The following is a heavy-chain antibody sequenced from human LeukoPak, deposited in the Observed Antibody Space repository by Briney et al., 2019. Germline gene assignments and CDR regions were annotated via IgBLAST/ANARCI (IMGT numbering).Heavy chain of an antibody. CDR2: ISYDGSNK. V-gene: IGHV3-30*04. CDR3: ARASTARGFDY. CDR1: GFTFSSYA. Sequence: GGSLRLSCAASGFTFSSYAMHWVRQAPGKGLEWVAVISYDGSNKYYADSVKGRFTISRDNSQNTLYLQMNSLRAEATAVYYCARASTARGFDYWGQGTLVTVSS. D-gene: IGHD3-10*01. J-gene: IGHJ4*02.